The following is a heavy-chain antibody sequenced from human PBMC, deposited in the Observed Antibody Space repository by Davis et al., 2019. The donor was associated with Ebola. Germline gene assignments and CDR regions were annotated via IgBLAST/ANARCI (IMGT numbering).Heavy chain of an antibody. CDR2: IWYDGSNK. CDR3: ATLSLGYCSSTSCYAGYGMDV. D-gene: IGHD2-2*01. CDR1: GFTFSSYG. J-gene: IGHJ6*02. V-gene: IGHV3-33*01. Sequence: GESLKISCAASGFTFSSYGMHWVRQAPGKGLEWVAVIWYDGSNKYYADSVKVRFTISRDNSKNTLYLQMNSLRAEDTAVYYCATLSLGYCSSTSCYAGYGMDVWGQGTTVTVSS.